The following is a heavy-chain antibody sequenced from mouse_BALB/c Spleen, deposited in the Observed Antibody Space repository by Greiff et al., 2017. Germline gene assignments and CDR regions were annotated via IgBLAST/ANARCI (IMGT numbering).Heavy chain of an antibody. J-gene: IGHJ4*01. CDR1: GYTFTSYW. CDR3: ARLGYGYAMDY. V-gene: IGHV1S81*02. Sequence: VQLQQPGAELVKPGASVKLSCKASGYTFTSYWMHWVKQRPGQGLEWIGEINPSNGRTNYNEKFKSKATLTVDKSSSTAYMQLSSLTSEDSAVYYCARLGYGYAMDYWGQGTSVTVSS. CDR2: INPSNGRT. D-gene: IGHD3-1*01.